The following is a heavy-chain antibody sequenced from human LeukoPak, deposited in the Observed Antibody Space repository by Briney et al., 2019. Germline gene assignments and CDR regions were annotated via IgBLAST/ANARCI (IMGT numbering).Heavy chain of an antibody. CDR1: GYTLTSYG. Sequence: VASVKVSCKAAGYTLTSYGINWMRQARGQGLEWMGWISTQSGNTNYAQKVQGRLTLTTDRSTNTAYMELRSLRSDDTAVYYCARGAYGDKWGQGTMVTVSS. V-gene: IGHV1-18*01. CDR2: ISTQSGNT. CDR3: ARGAYGDK. D-gene: IGHD4-17*01. J-gene: IGHJ4*02.